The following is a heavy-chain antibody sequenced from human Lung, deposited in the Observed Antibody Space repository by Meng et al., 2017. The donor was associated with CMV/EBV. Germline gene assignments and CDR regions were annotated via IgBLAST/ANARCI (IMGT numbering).Heavy chain of an antibody. V-gene: IGHV4-39*07. CDR2: IYYSGST. J-gene: IGHJ6*02. Sequence: SETXSLTCTVSGGSISSSSYYWGWIRQPPGKGLEWIGSIYYSGSTYYNPSLKSRVTISVDTSTNQFSLKLSSVTAADTAVYYCARLYSSSWFLPSGMDVWXQGTXVTVSS. D-gene: IGHD6-13*01. CDR3: ARLYSSSWFLPSGMDV. CDR1: GGSISSSSYY.